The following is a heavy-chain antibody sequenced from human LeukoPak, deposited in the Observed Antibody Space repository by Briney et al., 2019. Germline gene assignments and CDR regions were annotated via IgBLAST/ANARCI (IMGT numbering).Heavy chain of an antibody. V-gene: IGHV4-39*01. CDR3: ARLVSYDVLTENFYKYYMDV. J-gene: IGHJ6*03. CDR2: IYYTGST. Sequence: MPSETLSLTCTVSSGSISSNNYYWGWIRQPPGKGLEWIGSIYYTGSTFYNPSLKSRVTMSLDALKNQFTLKVTSVTATDTAVCYCARLVSYDVLTENFYKYYMDVWGKGTTVTVSS. D-gene: IGHD3-9*01. CDR1: SGSISSNNYY.